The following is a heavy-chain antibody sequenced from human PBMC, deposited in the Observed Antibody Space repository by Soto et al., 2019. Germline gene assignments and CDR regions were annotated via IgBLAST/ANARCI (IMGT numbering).Heavy chain of an antibody. J-gene: IGHJ6*02. D-gene: IGHD3-10*01. V-gene: IGHV1-18*01. CDR3: ARVXWFGXLXXYXYAMDV. CDR2: ISAYNGNT. CDR1: GYTFTSYG. Sequence: QVQLVQSGAEVKKPGASVKVSCKASGYTFTSYGISWVRQAPGQGLEWMGWISAYNGNTNYAQKLQGRVTMTTDTSTSTAYMDLRSLRSDDTAVYYCARVXWFGXLXXYXYAMDVWGQGTTVTVSS.